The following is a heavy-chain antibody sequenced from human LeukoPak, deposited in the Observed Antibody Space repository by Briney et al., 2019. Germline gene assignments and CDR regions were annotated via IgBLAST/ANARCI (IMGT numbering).Heavy chain of an antibody. CDR2: IYSGGST. CDR3: ARGGGTSGWYFAYFDY. J-gene: IGHJ4*02. D-gene: IGHD6-19*01. Sequence: PGGSLRLSCAASGFSVSSIYMSCVRQAPGKGLEWVSVIYSGGSTYYADSVEGRFTISRDNSKNTMYLEMNSLRAEDTAVYYCARGGGTSGWYFAYFDYWGQGTLVTVSS. V-gene: IGHV3-53*01. CDR1: GFSVSSIY.